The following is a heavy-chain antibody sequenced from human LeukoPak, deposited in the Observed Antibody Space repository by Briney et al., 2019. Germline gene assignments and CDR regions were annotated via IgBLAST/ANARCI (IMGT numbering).Heavy chain of an antibody. V-gene: IGHV3-21*01. D-gene: IGHD6-6*01. CDR2: ISSSSTHI. Sequence: TGGSLRLSCAASGFTLSSYSMNWVRQAPGKGLEWDSYISSSSTHIYYADSVKGRFTISRDNARNSLYLQMNSLRAEDTAIYYCARSEHSSSSFDYWGQGTLVTVSS. CDR1: GFTLSSYS. J-gene: IGHJ4*02. CDR3: ARSEHSSSSFDY.